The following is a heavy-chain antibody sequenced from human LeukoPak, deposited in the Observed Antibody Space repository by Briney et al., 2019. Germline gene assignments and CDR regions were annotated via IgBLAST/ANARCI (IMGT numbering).Heavy chain of an antibody. J-gene: IGHJ4*02. V-gene: IGHV3-21*01. Sequence: PGGSLRLSCAASGFTFSSYSMSWVRQAPGKGLEWVSSISSSSYIYYADSVKGRFTISRDNAKNSLYLQMNSLRAEDTAVYYCARGPRSIVVVTAIDYWGQGTLVTVSS. CDR1: GFTFSSYS. D-gene: IGHD2-21*02. CDR2: ISSSSYI. CDR3: ARGPRSIVVVTAIDY.